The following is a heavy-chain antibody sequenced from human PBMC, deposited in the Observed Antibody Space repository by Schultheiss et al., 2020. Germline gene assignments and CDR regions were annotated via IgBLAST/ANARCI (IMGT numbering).Heavy chain of an antibody. D-gene: IGHD6-13*01. V-gene: IGHV4-30-4*02. Sequence: SETLSLTCTVSGGSIRSGDYYWSWIRQPPGKGLEWIGYIYYSGSTYYNPSLKSRVTISVDTSKNQFSLKLSSVTAADTAVYYCAREVIAAAGSFDPWGQGTLVTVSS. J-gene: IGHJ5*02. CDR1: GGSIRSGDYY. CDR3: AREVIAAAGSFDP. CDR2: IYYSGST.